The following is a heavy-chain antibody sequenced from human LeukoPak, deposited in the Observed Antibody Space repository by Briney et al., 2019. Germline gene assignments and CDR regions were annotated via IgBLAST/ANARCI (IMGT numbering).Heavy chain of an antibody. CDR1: GFTFSSYA. CDR2: ISYDGSNK. D-gene: IGHD1-26*01. J-gene: IGHJ4*02. V-gene: IGHV3-30-3*01. CDR3: VRDRGTYRPIDY. Sequence: GRSLRLSCAASGFTFSSYAMHWVRQAPGKGLEWVAVISYDGSNKYYADSVKGRFTISRDNAQNSLYLQMNSLRAEDTAIYYCVRDRGTYRPIDYWGQGTLVTVSS.